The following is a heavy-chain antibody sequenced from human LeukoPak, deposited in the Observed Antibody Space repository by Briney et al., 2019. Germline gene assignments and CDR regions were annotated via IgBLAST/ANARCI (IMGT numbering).Heavy chain of an antibody. Sequence: GRSLRLSCAASGFTFSSYAMHWVRQAPGKGLEWVAVISYDGSNKYYADSVKGRFTISRDNSKNTLYLQMNSLRAEDTAVYYCARDRDYSKGNWFDPWGQGTLVTVSS. CDR2: ISYDGSNK. CDR3: ARDRDYSKGNWFDP. V-gene: IGHV3-30-3*01. D-gene: IGHD4-11*01. CDR1: GFTFSSYA. J-gene: IGHJ5*02.